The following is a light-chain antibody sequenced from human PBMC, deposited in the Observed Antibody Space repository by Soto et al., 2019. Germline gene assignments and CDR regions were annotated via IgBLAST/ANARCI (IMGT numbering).Light chain of an antibody. J-gene: IGKJ1*01. CDR2: DAS. Sequence: IVLTQSPVTLAVSPGESAVLSCRARQSVSTSLAWYQHKPGQAPRLFIYDASKRAPGIPARFTGSGSGTDFTLTISSLEPEDITVYYCQVRDVWPSFGQGTKVEIQ. CDR3: QVRDVWPS. CDR1: QSVSTS. V-gene: IGKV3-11*01.